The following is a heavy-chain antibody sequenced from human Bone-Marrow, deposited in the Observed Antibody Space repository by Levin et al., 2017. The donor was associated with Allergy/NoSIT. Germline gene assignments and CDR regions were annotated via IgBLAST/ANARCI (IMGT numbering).Heavy chain of an antibody. CDR1: GFTFSDYS. D-gene: IGHD2/OR15-2a*01. Sequence: KAGGSLRLSCIVSGFTFSDYSIYWVRQAPGKGLEWISSISGDSSDLYYADSVKGRFTISRDNAKNSLNLQVSSLRAEDTAVYHCVRGIIGDVRVAHKEAFDGWGQGTMVTVSS. CDR2: ISGDSSDL. CDR3: VRGIIGDVRVAHKEAFDG. V-gene: IGHV3-21*01. J-gene: IGHJ3*01.